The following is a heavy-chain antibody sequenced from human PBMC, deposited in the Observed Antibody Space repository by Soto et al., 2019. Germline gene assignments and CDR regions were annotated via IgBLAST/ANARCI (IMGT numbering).Heavy chain of an antibody. J-gene: IGHJ4*02. Sequence: EVQLVESGGGLVQPGGSLRLSCAASGFTVSSNYMSWVRQAPGKGLEWVSLIYGGGSTFFADSVKGRFTISRDNSKNTLYLPMNSLRVEDTAVYYCAGDRYTSTWYTHWGQGTLVTVSS. V-gene: IGHV3-66*01. D-gene: IGHD6-13*01. CDR1: GFTVSSNY. CDR2: IYGGGST. CDR3: AGDRYTSTWYTH.